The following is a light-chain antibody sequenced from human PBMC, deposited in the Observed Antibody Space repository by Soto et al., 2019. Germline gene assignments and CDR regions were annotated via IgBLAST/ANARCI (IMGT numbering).Light chain of an antibody. CDR3: QQRSNWIT. CDR1: QSVSGY. J-gene: IGKJ5*01. Sequence: EIGITQSSGTGSVFPGGTGTLSFRASQSVSGYLDWFHQKPGQAPRLVLLRIFTRATGIPARFSGSGSGTDFTLTISSLEPEDFAVYYCQQRSNWITFGQGTRLEIK. CDR2: RIF. V-gene: IGKV3-11*01.